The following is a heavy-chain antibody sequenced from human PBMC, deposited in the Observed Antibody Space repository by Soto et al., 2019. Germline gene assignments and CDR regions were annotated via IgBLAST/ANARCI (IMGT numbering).Heavy chain of an antibody. V-gene: IGHV4-38-2*02. CDR3: ARVHVMVVAGSTFDY. CDR1: VHSISIGSY. CDR2: IYHGGTT. D-gene: IGHD6-19*01. Sequence: SETLSLTCTLSVHSISIGSYGGCIRQPPGEGPEWIASIYHGGTTFYSPSLKSRISISVYTSKNQFSLRLTSVTAADTAAYYCARVHVMVVAGSTFDYWGPGTLVTVSS. J-gene: IGHJ4*03.